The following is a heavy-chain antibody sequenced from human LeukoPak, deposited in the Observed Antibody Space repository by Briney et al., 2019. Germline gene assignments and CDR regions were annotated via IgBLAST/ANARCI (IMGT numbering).Heavy chain of an antibody. CDR3: TTDRWELLWRY. J-gene: IGHJ4*02. Sequence: GGSLRLSCAASGFTFSNAWMSWVRQAPGKGLEWGGRIKSKTDSGTTDYAEPVKGRFTISRDDSKNTLYLQMNSLKTEDTAVYYCTTDRWELLWRYWGQGTLVTVSS. CDR2: IKSKTDSGTT. CDR1: GFTFSNAW. D-gene: IGHD1-26*01. V-gene: IGHV3-15*01.